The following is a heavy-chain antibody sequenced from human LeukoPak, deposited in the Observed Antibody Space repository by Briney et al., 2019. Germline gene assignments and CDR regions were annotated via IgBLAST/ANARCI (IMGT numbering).Heavy chain of an antibody. CDR1: GGSFSGYY. Sequence: KPSETLSLTCAVYGGSFSGYYWSWIRQPPGKGLEWIGEINHSGSTNYNPSLKSRVTISVDTSKNQFSLKLSSVTAADTAVYYCARGDYDYVWGSYSRDFDYWGQGTLVTVSS. J-gene: IGHJ4*02. CDR3: ARGDYDYVWGSYSRDFDY. V-gene: IGHV4-34*01. D-gene: IGHD3-16*01. CDR2: INHSGST.